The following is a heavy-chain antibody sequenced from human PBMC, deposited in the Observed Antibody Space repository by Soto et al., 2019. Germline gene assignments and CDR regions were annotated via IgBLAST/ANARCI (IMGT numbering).Heavy chain of an antibody. CDR2: ISGSGGST. CDR1: GFTLSTYS. CDR3: AYSSTPFDY. J-gene: IGHJ4*02. V-gene: IGHV3-23*01. Sequence: PGGSLRLSCAASGFTLSTYSVSWVRQAPGKGLEWVSAISGSGGSTYYADSVKGRFTISRDNSKNTLYLQMNSLRAEDTAVYYCAYSSTPFDYWGQGTLVTVSS. D-gene: IGHD6-13*01.